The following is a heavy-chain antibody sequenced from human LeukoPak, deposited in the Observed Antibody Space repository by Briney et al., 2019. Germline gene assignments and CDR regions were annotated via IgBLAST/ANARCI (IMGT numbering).Heavy chain of an antibody. CDR1: GFTFSSYW. J-gene: IGHJ4*02. D-gene: IGHD6-13*01. V-gene: IGHV3-66*01. Sequence: GGSLRLSCAASGFTFSSYWMHWVRQAPGQGLEWVSVIYSGGSSYYADSVKGRFTISRDNSKNTVYLQMNSLRAEDTAVYYCARSSNCVDYWGQGTLVTVSS. CDR3: ARSSNCVDY. CDR2: IYSGGSS.